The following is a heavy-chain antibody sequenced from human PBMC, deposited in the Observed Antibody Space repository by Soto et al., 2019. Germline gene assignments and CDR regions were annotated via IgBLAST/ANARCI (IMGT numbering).Heavy chain of an antibody. CDR1: GGTFSSYA. CDR3: SRAPKGYCSGGSCYWFDP. Sequence: SVKVSCKASGGTFSSYAISWVRQAPGQGLEWMGGIIPIFGTANYAQKFQGRVTITADESTSTAYMELSSLRSEDTAVYYCSRAPKGYCSGGSCYWFDPWGQGTLVTVS. D-gene: IGHD2-15*01. CDR2: IIPIFGTA. J-gene: IGHJ5*02. V-gene: IGHV1-69*13.